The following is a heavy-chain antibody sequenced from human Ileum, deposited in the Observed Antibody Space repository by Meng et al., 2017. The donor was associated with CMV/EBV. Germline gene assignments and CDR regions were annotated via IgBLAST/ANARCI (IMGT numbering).Heavy chain of an antibody. CDR3: AGGIKTGIVDY. CDR1: GGSLGSSDYY. J-gene: IGHJ4*02. D-gene: IGHD3-9*01. CDR2: IYYSGST. V-gene: IGHV4-39*07. Sequence: QVQESGPGLVKPSEPLSLTCTVSGGSLGSSDYYWGWIRQPPGKGLEWIATIYYSGSTYYNPSLKTPVTISVDTSKNQFSLRLSSVTAADTAVYYCAGGIKTGIVDYWGQGTLVTVSS.